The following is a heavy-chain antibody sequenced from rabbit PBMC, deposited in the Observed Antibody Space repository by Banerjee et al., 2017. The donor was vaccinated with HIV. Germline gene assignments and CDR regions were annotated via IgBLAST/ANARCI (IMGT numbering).Heavy chain of an antibody. Sequence: QEQLEESGGGLVKPEGSLTLTCKASGFDLSYYYHMCWVRQAPGKGLEWIACIYTKSGTTYYASWAKGRFTISKTSSTTVTLQMTSLTDADTATYFCARDRYGGSSYYWAFDFWGPGTLVTVS. CDR3: ARDRYGGSSYYWAFDF. D-gene: IGHD8-1*01. CDR1: GFDLSYYYH. V-gene: IGHV1S45*01. J-gene: IGHJ4*01. CDR2: IYTKSGTT.